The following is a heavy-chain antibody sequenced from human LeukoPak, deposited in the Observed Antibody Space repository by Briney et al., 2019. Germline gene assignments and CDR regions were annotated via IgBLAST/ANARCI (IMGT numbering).Heavy chain of an antibody. CDR2: INWNGGST. Sequence: GGSLRLSCAASEFTFDDYGMGWVRQAPGKGLEWVSGINWNGGSTGYADSVKGRSTISRDNAKNSLYMQMNSLRAEDTALYYCARDIGPHAFDIWGQGTMVTVSS. D-gene: IGHD1-26*01. J-gene: IGHJ3*02. CDR1: EFTFDDYG. CDR3: ARDIGPHAFDI. V-gene: IGHV3-20*04.